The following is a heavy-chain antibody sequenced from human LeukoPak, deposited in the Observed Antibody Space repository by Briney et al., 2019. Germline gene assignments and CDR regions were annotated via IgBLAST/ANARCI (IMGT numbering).Heavy chain of an antibody. J-gene: IGHJ4*02. V-gene: IGHV1-46*01. CDR2: INPSTGAT. Sequence: ASVKVSCKASGYTFTSYYLHWVRQAPGQGLEWMGVINPSTGATTYAQEFQGRVTVTRDTSTSRVYMELSSLRSEDTAVYYCARDDRIAVAGPYYFDHWGQGTLVTVSS. CDR1: GYTFTSYY. CDR3: ARDDRIAVAGPYYFDH. D-gene: IGHD6-19*01.